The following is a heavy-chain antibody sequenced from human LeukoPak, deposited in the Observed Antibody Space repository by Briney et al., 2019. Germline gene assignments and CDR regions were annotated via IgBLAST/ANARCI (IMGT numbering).Heavy chain of an antibody. D-gene: IGHD5-18*01. Sequence: ASVKVSCKASGYTFTTYAMHWVRQAPGQRLEWMGWINAGNGNTKYSQKFQGRVTITRDTSASTAYMELSSLRSEDTAVYYCARDGYSYGYGWFDPWGQGTLVTGSS. CDR3: ARDGYSYGYGWFDP. CDR2: INAGNGNT. V-gene: IGHV1-3*01. J-gene: IGHJ5*02. CDR1: GYTFTTYA.